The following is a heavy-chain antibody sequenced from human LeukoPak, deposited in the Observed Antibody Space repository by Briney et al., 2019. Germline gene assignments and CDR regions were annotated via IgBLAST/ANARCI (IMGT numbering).Heavy chain of an antibody. V-gene: IGHV4-59*08. CDR1: GGSMSSYS. CDR3: ARHRTSGWGLDY. Sequence: TSETQSLTCTVSGGSMSSYSWSWIRQPPGEGLEWIGFIYYSGSTNYNPSLKSRVTISVDTSKNQFSLKVNSVTAADTAVYYCARHRTSGWGLDYWGQGTLVTVSS. D-gene: IGHD6-19*01. J-gene: IGHJ4*02. CDR2: IYYSGST.